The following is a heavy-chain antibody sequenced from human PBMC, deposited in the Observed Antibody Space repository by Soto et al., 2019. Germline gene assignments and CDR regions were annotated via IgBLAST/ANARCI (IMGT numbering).Heavy chain of an antibody. CDR2: IYHSGST. CDR1: GGSISSGGYS. D-gene: IGHD3-22*01. V-gene: IGHV4-30-2*01. J-gene: IGHJ3*02. CDR3: ARGLRKRYDSSGYYQVSHAFDI. Sequence: SETLSLTCAVSGGSISSGGYSWSWIRQPPGKGLEWIGYIYHSGSTYYNPSLKSRVTISVDRSKNQFSLKLSSVTAADTAVYYCARGLRKRYDSSGYYQVSHAFDIWGQGTMVTV.